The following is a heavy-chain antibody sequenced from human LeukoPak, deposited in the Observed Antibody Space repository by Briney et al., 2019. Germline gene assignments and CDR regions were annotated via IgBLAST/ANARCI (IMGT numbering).Heavy chain of an antibody. J-gene: IGHJ4*02. D-gene: IGHD3-22*01. CDR2: ISAGGDST. Sequence: GGSLRLSCAASGFTFSSYAMHWVRQAPGKGLEWVSGISAGGDSTYYADSVRGRFTISRDNYKNTLDLQMNSLRAEDTARYYCAGDTSGWTFDYWGQGAQVTVSS. CDR1: GFTFSSYA. CDR3: AGDTSGWTFDY. V-gene: IGHV3-23*01.